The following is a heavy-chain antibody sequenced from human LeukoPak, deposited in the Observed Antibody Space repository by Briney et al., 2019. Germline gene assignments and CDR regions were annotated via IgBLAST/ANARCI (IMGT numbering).Heavy chain of an antibody. CDR2: IWYDGSNK. D-gene: IGHD2-21*01. J-gene: IGHJ6*03. Sequence: GGSLRLYCAASGFTFSTFGMQWVRQAPGKGLEWVALIWYDGSNKYYADSVKGRFTISKDNSKNTLYLQMNSLRAEDTALYYCAKSPVVPADYYYYMDVWGKGTTVTVSS. V-gene: IGHV3-33*06. CDR1: GFTFSTFG. CDR3: AKSPVVPADYYYYMDV.